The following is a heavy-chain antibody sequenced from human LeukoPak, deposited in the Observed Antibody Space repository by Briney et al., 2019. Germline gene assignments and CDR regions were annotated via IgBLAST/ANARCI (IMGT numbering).Heavy chain of an antibody. D-gene: IGHD2-21*02. Sequence: GGSLRLSCAASGFTFSTYVMSWVRQAPGKGLEWVSGMTGSGNYIFYADPVKGRFTISRDNSKNTLFLQMNNLRVEDTAVYYCATRPAYCGGDCWGAYNIWGQGTVVTVSS. CDR2: MTGSGNYI. J-gene: IGHJ3*02. V-gene: IGHV3-23*01. CDR3: ATRPAYCGGDCWGAYNI. CDR1: GFTFSTYV.